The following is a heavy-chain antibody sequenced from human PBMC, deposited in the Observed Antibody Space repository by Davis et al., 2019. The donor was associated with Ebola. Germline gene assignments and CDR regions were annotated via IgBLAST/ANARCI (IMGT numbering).Heavy chain of an antibody. Sequence: SETLSLTCAVSGGSVNTGSYYWGWIRQPPGKGLEWIGSIYYNGFTYYNPSLKSRVTISVDTSKNKFSLKMTSVTAADTAVYYCARAGNPYGGKFDQWGQGTLVTVSA. CDR2: IYYNGFT. J-gene: IGHJ4*02. V-gene: IGHV4-39*07. CDR1: GGSVNTGSYY. D-gene: IGHD4-23*01. CDR3: ARAGNPYGGKFDQ.